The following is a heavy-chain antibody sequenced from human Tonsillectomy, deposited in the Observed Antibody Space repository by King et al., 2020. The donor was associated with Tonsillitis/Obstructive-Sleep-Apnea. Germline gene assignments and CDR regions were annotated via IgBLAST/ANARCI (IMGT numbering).Heavy chain of an antibody. Sequence: QLVQSGAEVKKPGSSVKVSCKASGGTFSSYPISWVRQAPGQGLEWMGGIIPIFGTGSYAQKFQGRVTITADESTSTAYMELSSLRSEDTAVYFCASFESGRLPDLRGDYGYFDYWGQGTLVTVSS. J-gene: IGHJ4*02. CDR3: ASFESGRLPDLRGDYGYFDY. V-gene: IGHV1-69*01. CDR1: GGTFSSYP. CDR2: IIPIFGTG. D-gene: IGHD4-17*01.